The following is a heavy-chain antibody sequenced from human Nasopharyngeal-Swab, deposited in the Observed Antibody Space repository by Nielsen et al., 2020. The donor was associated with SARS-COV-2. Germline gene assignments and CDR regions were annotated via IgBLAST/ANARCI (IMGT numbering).Heavy chain of an antibody. CDR3: ARGPVLCGSGSYYNGFDY. CDR1: GYTFTSYG. J-gene: IGHJ4*02. V-gene: IGHV1-18*04. CDR2: ISTYNGNT. Sequence: ASVKVSCKASGYTFTSYGISWVRQAPGQGLEWMGWISTYNGNTDYAQNLQGRVTMTTDTSTSTAYMELRSLRSDDTAVYYCARGPVLCGSGSYYNGFDYWGQGTLVTVSS. D-gene: IGHD3-10*01.